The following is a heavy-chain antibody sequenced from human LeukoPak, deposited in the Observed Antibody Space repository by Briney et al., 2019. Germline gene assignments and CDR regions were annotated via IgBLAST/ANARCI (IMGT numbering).Heavy chain of an antibody. CDR3: AIHGSGSYAEW. D-gene: IGHD3-10*01. J-gene: IGHJ4*02. CDR2: IYTSGST. Sequence: PSETLSPTRTVSSGAPSRYSWGWVRQPAGKGLEWIGRIYTSGSTNYTPSLKSRVTMSVDTSKNQFSLKLSSVTAADTAWYYCAIHGSGSYAEWWGQGNLVTVSS. CDR1: SGAPSRYS. V-gene: IGHV4-4*07.